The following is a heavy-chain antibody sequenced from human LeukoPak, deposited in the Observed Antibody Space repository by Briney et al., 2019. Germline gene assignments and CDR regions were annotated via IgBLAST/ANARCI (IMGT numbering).Heavy chain of an antibody. Sequence: GGSLRLSCAASGFTFSSYWMSWVRQAPGKGLEWVANIKQDGSEKYYVDSVKGRFTISRDNSKNTLFLRMNSLRDEDTAIYYCTNGGIYTTGWYRTLALWGQGTMVTVS. V-gene: IGHV3-7*03. CDR2: IKQDGSEK. CDR3: TNGGIYTTGWYRTLAL. CDR1: GFTFSSYW. J-gene: IGHJ3*01. D-gene: IGHD6-19*01.